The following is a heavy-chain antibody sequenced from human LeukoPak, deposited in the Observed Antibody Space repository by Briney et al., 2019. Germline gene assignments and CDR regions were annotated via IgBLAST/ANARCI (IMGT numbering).Heavy chain of an antibody. V-gene: IGHV1-18*01. CDR1: GYTFTSYG. CDR2: ISAYNGNT. CDR3: ARDGIQLWLLPFDY. J-gene: IGHJ4*02. Sequence: ASVKVSCKASGYTFTSYGISWVRQAPGQGLEWMGWISAYNGNTNYAQKLQGRVTMTTDTSTSTACMELRSLRSDDTAVYYCARDGIQLWLLPFDYWGQGTLVTVSS. D-gene: IGHD5-18*01.